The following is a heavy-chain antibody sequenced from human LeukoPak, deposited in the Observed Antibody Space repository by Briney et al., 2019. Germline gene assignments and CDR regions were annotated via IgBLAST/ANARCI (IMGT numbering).Heavy chain of an antibody. Sequence: SETLSLTCAVYGGSFSGYYWSWIRQPPGKGLEWIGEINHSGSTNYNPSLKSRVTISVDTSKNQFSLKLSSVTAADTAVYYCARAMRFGESRYYFDYWGQGTLVTVSS. CDR2: INHSGST. J-gene: IGHJ4*02. CDR1: GGSFSGYY. CDR3: ARAMRFGESRYYFDY. D-gene: IGHD3-10*01. V-gene: IGHV4-34*01.